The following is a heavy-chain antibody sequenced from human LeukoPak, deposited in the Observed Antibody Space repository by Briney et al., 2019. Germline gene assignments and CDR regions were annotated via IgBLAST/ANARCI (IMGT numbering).Heavy chain of an antibody. D-gene: IGHD5-12*01. V-gene: IGHV1-69*05. CDR1: GGTFSSYA. Sequence: SVKVSCKASGGTFSSYAISWVQQAPGQGLEWMGRIIPIFGTANYAQKFQGRVTITTDESTSTAYLELSSLRSEDTAVYHCARTDIVATTGSYFDYWGQGTLVTVSS. J-gene: IGHJ4*02. CDR3: ARTDIVATTGSYFDY. CDR2: IIPIFGTA.